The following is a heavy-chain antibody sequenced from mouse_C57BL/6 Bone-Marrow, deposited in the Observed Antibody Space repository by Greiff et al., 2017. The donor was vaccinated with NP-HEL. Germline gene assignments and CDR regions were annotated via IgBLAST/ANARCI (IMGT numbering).Heavy chain of an antibody. V-gene: IGHV14-3*01. CDR2: IDPANGNT. J-gene: IGHJ4*01. Sequence: EVKLVESVAELVRPGASVKLSCTASGFNIKNTYMHWVKQRPEQGLEWIGRIDPANGNTKYAPKFQGKATITADTSSNTAYLQLSSLTSEDTAIYYCARSIDGYHYYYAMDYWGQGTSVTVSS. CDR3: ARSIDGYHYYYAMDY. CDR1: GFNIKNTY. D-gene: IGHD2-3*01.